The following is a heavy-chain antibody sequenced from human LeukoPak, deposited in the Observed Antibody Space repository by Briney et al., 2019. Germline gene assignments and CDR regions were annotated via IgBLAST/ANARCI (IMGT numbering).Heavy chain of an antibody. CDR2: ISPHNGDT. J-gene: IGHJ3*02. CDR1: GYTFTTNG. Sequence: ASVRVSCRASGYTFTTNGISWVRQAPGQGPEWMAWISPHNGDTKYAQELQGRLTVTTDTSTSTAYMELRSLRSDDTAVYYCARPRGGIYSSRDAFDIWGQGTMVTVSS. CDR3: ARPRGGIYSSRDAFDI. V-gene: IGHV1-18*04. D-gene: IGHD6-19*01.